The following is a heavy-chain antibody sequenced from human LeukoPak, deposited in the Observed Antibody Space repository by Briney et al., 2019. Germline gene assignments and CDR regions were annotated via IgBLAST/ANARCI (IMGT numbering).Heavy chain of an antibody. CDR2: IWYDGSNK. CDR3: ARGRDFYDSSGHIDY. V-gene: IGHV3-33*01. J-gene: IGHJ4*02. CDR1: GFTFSSYG. D-gene: IGHD3-22*01. Sequence: QTGGSLRLSCAAYGFTFSSYGMHWVRQAPGKGLKWVAVIWYDGSNKYYADSVKGRFTISRDNSKNTLYLQMNSLRAEDTAVYYCARGRDFYDSSGHIDYWGQGTLVTVSS.